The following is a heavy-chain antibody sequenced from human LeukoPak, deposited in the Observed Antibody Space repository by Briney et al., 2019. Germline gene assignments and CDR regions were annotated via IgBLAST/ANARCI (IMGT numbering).Heavy chain of an antibody. Sequence: GGSLRLSCAASGFTFSSYAMGWVRQAPGKGLEWVSAISGSGGSTYYADSVKGRFTISRDNSKNTLYLQMNSLRAEDTAVYHCAKERAGYTNPYYFDYWGQGTLVTVSS. V-gene: IGHV3-23*01. CDR2: ISGSGGST. CDR3: AKERAGYTNPYYFDY. D-gene: IGHD3-16*02. CDR1: GFTFSSYA. J-gene: IGHJ4*02.